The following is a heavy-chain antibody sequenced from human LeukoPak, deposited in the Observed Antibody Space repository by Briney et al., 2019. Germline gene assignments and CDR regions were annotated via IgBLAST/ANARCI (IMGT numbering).Heavy chain of an antibody. CDR3: AEDGDIVVVTAIGPYHPDR. CDR1: GFTFSSYA. D-gene: IGHD2-21*02. V-gene: IGHV3-23*01. Sequence: PGGSLRLSCAASGFTFSSYAMSWVRQAPGKGLEWVSAISGSGGSTYYADSVKGRFTISRDNSKNTLYLQMNSLRAEDTAVYYCAEDGDIVVVTAIGPYHPDRWGQGTMVTVSS. CDR2: ISGSGGST. J-gene: IGHJ3*01.